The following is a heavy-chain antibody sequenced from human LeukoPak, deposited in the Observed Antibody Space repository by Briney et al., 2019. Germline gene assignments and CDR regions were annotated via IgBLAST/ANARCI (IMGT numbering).Heavy chain of an antibody. J-gene: IGHJ5*02. Sequence: SQTLSLTCAVSGGSISSGGYSWSWIRQPPGKGLEWIGYIYYSGSTNYNPSLKSRVTISVDTSKNQFSLKLSSVTAADTAVYYCARDLRYCSGGNCFSGNWFDPWGQGTLVTVSS. CDR2: IYYSGST. CDR3: ARDLRYCSGGNCFSGNWFDP. CDR1: GGSISSGGYS. V-gene: IGHV4-30-4*07. D-gene: IGHD2-15*01.